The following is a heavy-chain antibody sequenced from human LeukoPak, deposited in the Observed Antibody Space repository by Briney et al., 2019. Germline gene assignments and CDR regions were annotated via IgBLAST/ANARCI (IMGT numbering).Heavy chain of an antibody. CDR3: ARGGSSSWSSPHWYLDL. CDR2: INANNGDT. Sequence: ASVKVSCMASGYTFTGYYMYWVRQAPGQGLEWMGWINANNGDTEYARKFQGRVTTTRDTSINSAHMELKNLASDDTAVYYCARGGSSSWSSPHWYLDLWGRGTLVTVSS. V-gene: IGHV1-2*02. D-gene: IGHD6-13*01. CDR1: GYTFTGYY. J-gene: IGHJ2*01.